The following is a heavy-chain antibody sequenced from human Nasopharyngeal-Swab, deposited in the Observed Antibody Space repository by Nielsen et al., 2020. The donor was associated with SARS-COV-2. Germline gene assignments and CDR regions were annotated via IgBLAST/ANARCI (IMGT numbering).Heavy chain of an antibody. CDR2: IYYSGST. V-gene: IGHV4-39*01. CDR3: ASLNVDTAMVPDY. D-gene: IGHD5-18*01. Sequence: VRQMPGKGLEWIGSIYYSGSTYYNPSLKSRVTISVDTSKNQLSLKLGSVTAADTAVYYCASLNVDTAMVPDYWGQGTLVTVSS. J-gene: IGHJ4*02.